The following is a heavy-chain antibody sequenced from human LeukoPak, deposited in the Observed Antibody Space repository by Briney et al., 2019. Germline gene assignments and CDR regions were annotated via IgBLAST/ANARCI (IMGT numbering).Heavy chain of an antibody. D-gene: IGHD5-12*01. CDR1: GGSISSSSYY. CDR3: ARTTEGYAGGPGYSYYYYMDV. Sequence: SETLSLTCTVSGGSISSSSYYWGWIRQPPGKGLEWIGSIYYSGSTYYDPSLKSRVTISVDTSKNQVSLKLRSVTAADTAVYYCARTTEGYAGGPGYSYYYYMDVWGKGTTVTISS. CDR2: IYYSGST. V-gene: IGHV4-39*07. J-gene: IGHJ6*03.